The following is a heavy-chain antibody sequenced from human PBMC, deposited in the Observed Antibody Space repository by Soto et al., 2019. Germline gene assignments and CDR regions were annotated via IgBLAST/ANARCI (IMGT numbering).Heavy chain of an antibody. J-gene: IGHJ4*02. V-gene: IGHV4-39*01. CDR2: IYYSGST. D-gene: IGHD2-15*01. CDR3: ASSYCSGGSCHLDY. Sequence: QLQLQESGPGLVKPSETLSLTCTVSGGSISSRSYYWGWIRQPPGKGLEWIGSIYYSGSTYYNPSLKSRVTISVDTSKNQFSLKLSSVTAADTAVYYCASSYCSGGSCHLDYWGQGTLVTVSS. CDR1: GGSISSRSYY.